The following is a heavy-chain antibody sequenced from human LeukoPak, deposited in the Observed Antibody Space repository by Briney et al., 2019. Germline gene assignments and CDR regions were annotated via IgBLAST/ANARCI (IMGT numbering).Heavy chain of an antibody. CDR2: IYYSGST. Sequence: PSETLSLTCTVSGGSISSSSYYWGWVRQPPGKGLEWIGSIYYSGSTYYNPSIKSRVTISVDTSKNQFSLKLSSVTAADTAVYYCASKLSHYYYYMDVWGKGTTVTVSS. D-gene: IGHD1-1*01. J-gene: IGHJ6*03. CDR3: ASKLSHYYYYMDV. V-gene: IGHV4-39*01. CDR1: GGSISSSSYY.